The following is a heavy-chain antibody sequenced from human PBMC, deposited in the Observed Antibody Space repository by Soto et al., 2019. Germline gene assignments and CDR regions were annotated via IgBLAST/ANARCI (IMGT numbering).Heavy chain of an antibody. V-gene: IGHV1-3*01. CDR2: INAGNGNT. D-gene: IGHD2-15*01. Sequence: QVQLVQSGAEVKKPGASVKVSCKASGYTFFTYAMHWVRQAPGQRLEWMGWINAGNGNTKYSQKFQGRVTITRDTSGSTAYRQLGSLGSEDTAVYYCARGPGGPDGPGDYWGQGTLVTVSS. J-gene: IGHJ4*02. CDR3: ARGPGGPDGPGDY. CDR1: GYTFFTYA.